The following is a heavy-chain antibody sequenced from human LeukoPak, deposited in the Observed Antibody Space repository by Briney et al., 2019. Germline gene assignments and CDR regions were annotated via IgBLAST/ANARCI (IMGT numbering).Heavy chain of an antibody. D-gene: IGHD2-2*01. V-gene: IGHV4-34*01. J-gene: IGHJ5*02. Sequence: SETLSLTCAVYGGSFSGYYWSWIRQPPGKGLEWIGEINHSGSTNYNPSLKSRVTISVDTSKNQFSLKLSPVTAADTAVYYCARRSSWGPANWFDPWGQGTLVTVSS. CDR2: INHSGST. CDR1: GGSFSGYY. CDR3: ARRSSWGPANWFDP.